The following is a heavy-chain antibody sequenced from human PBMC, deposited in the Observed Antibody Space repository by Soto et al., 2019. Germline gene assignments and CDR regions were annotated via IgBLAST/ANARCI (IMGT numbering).Heavy chain of an antibody. Sequence: SQTLSLTCAISGDSVSSNSAAWNWIRQSPSRGLEWLGRTYYRSRWYNDYAVSVKSRMTVNPDTSRNQFALQLNSVTPEDTAVYYCARGGFGVAVANFDYWGQGTLVPVSS. V-gene: IGHV6-1*01. CDR3: ARGGFGVAVANFDY. CDR2: TYYRSRWYN. D-gene: IGHD6-19*01. J-gene: IGHJ4*02. CDR1: GDSVSSNSAA.